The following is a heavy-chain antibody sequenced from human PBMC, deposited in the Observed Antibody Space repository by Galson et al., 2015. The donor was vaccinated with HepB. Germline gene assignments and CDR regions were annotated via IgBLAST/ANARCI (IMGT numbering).Heavy chain of an antibody. J-gene: IGHJ3*02. D-gene: IGHD7-27*01. V-gene: IGHV3-13*04. Sequence: SLRLSCAASGFTFSSYDMNWVRQAKGKGLEWVSVVGTNGNTYYSDDVKGRFTITRENTKNTLYLQMNSRVAGDTAVYYCATQLGRYAFDIWGQGTMVTVSS. CDR3: ATQLGRYAFDI. CDR1: GFTFSSYD. CDR2: VGTNGNT.